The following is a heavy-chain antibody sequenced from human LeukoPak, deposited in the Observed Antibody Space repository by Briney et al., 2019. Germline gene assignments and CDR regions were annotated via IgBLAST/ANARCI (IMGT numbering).Heavy chain of an antibody. Sequence: SEALSLTCGVSGGSISSYYWAWIRQAPGKGLEWIGYIYYAGSTNYNPSLKSRVTMSVDTSKNQFSLKLSSVTAADTAVYYCAFYSGWYSYWGQGTLVTVSS. CDR3: AFYSGWYSY. J-gene: IGHJ4*02. D-gene: IGHD6-19*01. CDR2: IYYAGST. CDR1: GGSISSYY. V-gene: IGHV4-59*12.